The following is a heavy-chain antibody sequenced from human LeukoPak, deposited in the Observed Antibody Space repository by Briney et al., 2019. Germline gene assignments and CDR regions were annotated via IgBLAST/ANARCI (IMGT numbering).Heavy chain of an antibody. CDR2: MSGSGDNT. CDR3: ARDAATYYYDSSGYYYDY. Sequence: PGGSLRLSCAASGFTFSSYAMSWVRQAPGKGLEWVSAMSGSGDNTYYADSVKGRFTISRDNSKNSLYLQMNSLRAEDTAVYYCARDAATYYYDSSGYYYDYWGQGTLVTVSS. D-gene: IGHD3-22*01. V-gene: IGHV3-23*01. CDR1: GFTFSSYA. J-gene: IGHJ4*02.